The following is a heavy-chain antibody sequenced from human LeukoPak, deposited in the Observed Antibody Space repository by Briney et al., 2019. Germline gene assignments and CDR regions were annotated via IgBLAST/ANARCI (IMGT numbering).Heavy chain of an antibody. Sequence: GASVKVSCKASGYIFTSRGISWVRQAPGQGLEWMGWISPHNGNTNYAPKFQDRVTMTTDTSTSTVYMELRSLRSDDTAVYYCARVKQLGPPVGWFDPWGQGTLVTVSS. CDR2: ISPHNGNT. CDR3: ARVKQLGPPVGWFDP. D-gene: IGHD6-6*01. J-gene: IGHJ5*02. V-gene: IGHV1-18*01. CDR1: GYIFTSRG.